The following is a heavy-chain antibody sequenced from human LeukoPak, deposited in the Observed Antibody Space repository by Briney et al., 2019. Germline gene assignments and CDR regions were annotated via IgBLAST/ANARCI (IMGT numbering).Heavy chain of an antibody. J-gene: IGHJ4*02. Sequence: SETLSLTCTVSGGSIDNSHYYWGWIRQPPGEGLEWIASIHYSGSTHYNPSLKSRITISVDTSKNQFSLKLSSVTAADTAVYYCVRLASGLIDYWGQGTLVTVSS. CDR3: VRLASGLIDY. V-gene: IGHV4-39*01. CDR2: IHYSGST. CDR1: GGSIDNSHYY. D-gene: IGHD6-19*01.